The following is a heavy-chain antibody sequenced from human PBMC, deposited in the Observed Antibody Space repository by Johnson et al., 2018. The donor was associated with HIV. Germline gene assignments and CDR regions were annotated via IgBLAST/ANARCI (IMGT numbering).Heavy chain of an antibody. J-gene: IGHJ3*02. Sequence: VQLVESGGGLVQPGESLRLSCTTSGFSFYNYWMSWVRQAPGKGLEWVANIDPDGKDDYYVDSLEGRFPISRDNAKSSLFLQMDNLRSEDTALYYCARDGIYSSPHDAYDIWGQGTMVTVSS. V-gene: IGHV3-7*05. D-gene: IGHD6-19*01. CDR3: ARDGIYSSPHDAYDI. CDR2: IDPDGKDD. CDR1: GFSFYNYW.